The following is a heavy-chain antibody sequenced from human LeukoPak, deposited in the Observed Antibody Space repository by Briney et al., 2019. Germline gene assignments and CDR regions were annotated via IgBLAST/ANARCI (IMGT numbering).Heavy chain of an antibody. D-gene: IGHD6-13*01. CDR2: IYYSGST. CDR3: ARDPERENAGSSSWYDLGYFDL. CDR1: GGSISGYY. V-gene: IGHV4-59*01. Sequence: SETLSLTCTVSGGSISGYYWSWIRQPPGKGLEWIGYIYYSGSTNYNPSLKSRVTISVDTSKNQFSLKLSSVTAADTAVYYCARDPERENAGSSSWYDLGYFDLWGRGTLVTVSS. J-gene: IGHJ2*01.